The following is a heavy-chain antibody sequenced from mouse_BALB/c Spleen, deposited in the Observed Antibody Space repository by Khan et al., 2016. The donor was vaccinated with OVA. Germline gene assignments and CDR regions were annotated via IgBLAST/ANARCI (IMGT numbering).Heavy chain of an antibody. J-gene: IGHJ3*01. D-gene: IGHD2-2*01. CDR3: TRSGYGSFAY. CDR2: INPNNGDA. V-gene: IGHV1S81*02. CDR1: GYTFNSYY. Sequence: QVQLKESGAELVKPGASVKLSCKASGYTFNSYYMYWVKQRPGQGLEWIGEINPNNGDANFNEKFKKKATLTVDKSSNTAFMQLSSLTSEDSAVYYCTRSGYGSFAYWGQGTLVTVSA.